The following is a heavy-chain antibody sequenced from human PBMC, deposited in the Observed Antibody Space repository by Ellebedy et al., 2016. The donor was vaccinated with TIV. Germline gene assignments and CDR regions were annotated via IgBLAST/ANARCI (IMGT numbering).Heavy chain of an antibody. Sequence: GESLKISCAAKGFTFSSYAMSWVRQAPGKGLEWVSTVSAIGGSTFYADSVKGRFTVSRDNFKNTVYLQMNSLRAEDTAVYYCGKEELVAVTPYLDYWGQGTLVTVSS. V-gene: IGHV3-23*01. J-gene: IGHJ4*02. CDR2: VSAIGGST. CDR3: GKEELVAVTPYLDY. D-gene: IGHD2-15*01. CDR1: GFTFSSYA.